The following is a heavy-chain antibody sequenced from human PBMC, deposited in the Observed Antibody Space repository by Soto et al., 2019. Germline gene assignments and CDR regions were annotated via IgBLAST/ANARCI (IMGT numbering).Heavy chain of an antibody. CDR2: IYYTGRT. D-gene: IGHD3-10*01. V-gene: IGHV4-59*01. Sequence: PSETLSLTCTVSGGSITSYYWTWIRQPPGKELEWIGYIYYTGRTNCNPSLKSRVTMSVDTSKNQFSLRLSSVTAADTAIYYCARDLTIGGFFDPWGRGTLVTV. CDR1: GGSITSYY. J-gene: IGHJ5*02. CDR3: ARDLTIGGFFDP.